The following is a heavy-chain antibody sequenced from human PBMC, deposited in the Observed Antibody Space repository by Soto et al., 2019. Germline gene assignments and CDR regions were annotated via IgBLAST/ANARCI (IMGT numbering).Heavy chain of an antibody. V-gene: IGHV3-33*01. CDR2: IWYDGSNK. J-gene: IGHJ4*02. CDR3: ARDLYDYIWGSYRYEFDY. D-gene: IGHD3-16*02. Sequence: GGSLRLSCAASGFTFSSYGMHWVRQAPGKGLEWVAVIWYDGSNKYYADSVKGRFTISRDNSKNTLYLQMNSLRAEDTAVYYCARDLYDYIWGSYRYEFDYWGQGTLVTVSS. CDR1: GFTFSSYG.